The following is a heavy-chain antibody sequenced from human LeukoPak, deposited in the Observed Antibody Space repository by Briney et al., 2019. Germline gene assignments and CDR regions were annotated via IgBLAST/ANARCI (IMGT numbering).Heavy chain of an antibody. CDR3: ASMLGLDY. J-gene: IGHJ4*02. CDR1: EFTFSVAW. CDR2: ISGSGGST. V-gene: IGHV3-23*01. Sequence: RGSLRLSCAVSEFTFSVAWMSWVRQAPGKGLEWVSAISGSGGSTYYADSVKGRFTISRDNSKNTLYLQMNSLRAEDTAVYYCASMLGLDYWGQGTLVTVSS. D-gene: IGHD2-8*01.